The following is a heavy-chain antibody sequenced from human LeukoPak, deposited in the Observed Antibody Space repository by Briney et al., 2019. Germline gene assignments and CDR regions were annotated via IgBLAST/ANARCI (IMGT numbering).Heavy chain of an antibody. Sequence: PGGSLRLSCAASGFTFSSYAMSWVRQAPGKGLEWVSSICSSSSYIYYADSVKGRFTISRDNAKNSLYLQMNSLRAEDTAVYYCAREYDYVWGSYRPAFDYWGQGTLVTVSS. J-gene: IGHJ4*02. CDR2: ICSSSSYI. V-gene: IGHV3-21*01. CDR1: GFTFSSYA. D-gene: IGHD3-16*02. CDR3: AREYDYVWGSYRPAFDY.